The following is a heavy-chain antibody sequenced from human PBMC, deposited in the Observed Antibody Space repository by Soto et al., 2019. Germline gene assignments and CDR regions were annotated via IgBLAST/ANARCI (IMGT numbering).Heavy chain of an antibody. CDR3: ARLRYSSSWYNDY. Sequence: ASVKVSCKATGYTFTSYYMEWVRQAPGQGLEWMGIINPSGGNTSYAQKFQGRVTMTRDTSTTTVYMELSSLRSEDTAVYYCARLRYSSSWYNDYWGQGTLVTVSS. CDR1: GYTFTSYY. CDR2: INPSGGNT. D-gene: IGHD6-13*01. J-gene: IGHJ4*02. V-gene: IGHV1-46*01.